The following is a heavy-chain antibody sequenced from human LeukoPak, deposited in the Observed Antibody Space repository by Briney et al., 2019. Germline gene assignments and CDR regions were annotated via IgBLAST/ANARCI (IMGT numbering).Heavy chain of an antibody. J-gene: IGHJ4*02. CDR2: IRYDGSNK. D-gene: IGHD3-10*01. V-gene: IGHV3-30*02. Sequence: GGSLRLSCAASGFTFSSYGMHWVRQAPGKGLEWVAFIRYDGSNKYYADSVKGRFTISRDNSKNTLYLQMNSLGAEDTAIYYCARLSSASGTYYPHYFDYWGQGTLVTVSS. CDR1: GFTFSSYG. CDR3: ARLSSASGTYYPHYFDY.